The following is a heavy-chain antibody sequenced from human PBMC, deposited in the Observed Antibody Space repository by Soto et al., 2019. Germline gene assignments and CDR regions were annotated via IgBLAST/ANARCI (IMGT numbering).Heavy chain of an antibody. CDR3: ATMGPGPILEDRFYYYVIDV. J-gene: IGHJ6*02. Sequence: QTQVVESGGGVVQPGTSLRLSCAASGFTFNYYGMHWVRQAPGKGLAWMAVISYDGTKKHYADSIKGRFAISRDNSRNTVYLQLNSLRPEDTAVYYCATMGPGPILEDRFYYYVIDVWGQGTTVTVSS. CDR2: ISYDGTKK. CDR1: GFTFNYYG. V-gene: IGHV3-30*03. D-gene: IGHD3-10*02.